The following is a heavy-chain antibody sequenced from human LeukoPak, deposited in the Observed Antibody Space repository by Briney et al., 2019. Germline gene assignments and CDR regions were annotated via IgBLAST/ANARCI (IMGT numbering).Heavy chain of an antibody. D-gene: IGHD4-11*01. J-gene: IGHJ6*03. Sequence: SETLSLTCAVYGGSFSGYYWSWIRQPPGKGLEWIGEINHSGSTNYNPSLKSRVTISVDTSKNQFSLKLSSVTAADTAVYYCARKLTTVTKTQLVPSSYYMDVWGKGTTVTVSS. CDR3: ARKLTTVTKTQLVPSSYYMDV. CDR2: INHSGST. CDR1: GGSFSGYY. V-gene: IGHV4-34*01.